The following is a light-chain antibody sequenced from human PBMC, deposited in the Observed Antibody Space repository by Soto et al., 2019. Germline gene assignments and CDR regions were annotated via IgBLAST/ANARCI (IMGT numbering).Light chain of an antibody. CDR1: QSVSNNY. CDR3: QQYGDWPLYS. Sequence: EIVLTQSPGTLSLSPGERATLSCRTSQSVSNNYLAWYQQKPGQAPRLLIYGASSRATGIPARFSGSGSGTEFTLTISSLQSEDFAVYYCQQYGDWPLYSFGQGTKLEIK. CDR2: GAS. J-gene: IGKJ2*03. V-gene: IGKV3-20*01.